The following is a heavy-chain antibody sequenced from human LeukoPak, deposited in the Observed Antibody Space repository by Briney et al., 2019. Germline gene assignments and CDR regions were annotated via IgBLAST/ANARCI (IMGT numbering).Heavy chain of an antibody. Sequence: GGSLRLSCAASGFTFSSYAMSWVRQAPGKGVEWVSAISGSGGSTYYAESVKGRVTISRDNYKNKLYLQMNRLRDEDTAVYYCAKDVLWFGELTFDYWGQGTLVTVSS. CDR3: AKDVLWFGELTFDY. CDR2: ISGSGGST. D-gene: IGHD3-10*01. J-gene: IGHJ4*02. V-gene: IGHV3-23*01. CDR1: GFTFSSYA.